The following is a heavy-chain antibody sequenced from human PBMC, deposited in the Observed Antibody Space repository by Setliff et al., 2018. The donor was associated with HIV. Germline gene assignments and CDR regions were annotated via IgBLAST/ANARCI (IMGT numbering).Heavy chain of an antibody. J-gene: IGHJ4*02. Sequence: SETLSLTCNVSGGSISSSSYYWGWIRQPPGKGLEWIGSIYYSGSTYYNPPLKSRVTISVDTSKNQFSLKLSSVTAADTAMYYCAISYYYGSGIPGYYFDYWGQGTLVTVSS. V-gene: IGHV4-39*01. D-gene: IGHD3-10*01. CDR3: AISYYYGSGIPGYYFDY. CDR1: GGSISSSSYY. CDR2: IYYSGST.